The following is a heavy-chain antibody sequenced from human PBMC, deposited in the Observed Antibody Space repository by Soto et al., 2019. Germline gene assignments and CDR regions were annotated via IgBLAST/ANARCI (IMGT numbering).Heavy chain of an antibody. CDR1: AYTFSSYD. CDR3: ASGEDCSGGRCENTAWLNY. CDR2: MNPKSGNT. D-gene: IGHD2-15*01. Sequence: QVQLVQSGAEVKRPGASVKVSCKASAYTFSSYDICWVRQAAGQGLEWMGWMNPKSGNTGSAQKFQGRLTMTRDTSISTAYMELNSLRSEDSAIYYCASGEDCSGGRCENTAWLNYWDQGTLVTVSS. J-gene: IGHJ4*02. V-gene: IGHV1-8*01.